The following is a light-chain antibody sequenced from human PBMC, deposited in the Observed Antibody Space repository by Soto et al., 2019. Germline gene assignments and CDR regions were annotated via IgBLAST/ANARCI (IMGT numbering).Light chain of an antibody. CDR1: QTVGYY. Sequence: EIVLTQSPGTLSLFPGERATLSCRASQTVGYYLAWYQQKAGQAPRPLIYDASNRAPGIPARFIGSGSGTDFTLTISSLEPEDFAVYYCHQRSSWPLTFGGGTKVEI. V-gene: IGKV3-11*01. CDR3: HQRSSWPLT. J-gene: IGKJ4*01. CDR2: DAS.